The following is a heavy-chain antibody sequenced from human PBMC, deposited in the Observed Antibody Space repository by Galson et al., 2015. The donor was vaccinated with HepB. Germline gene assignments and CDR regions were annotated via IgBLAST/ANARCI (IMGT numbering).Heavy chain of an antibody. CDR2: ISSDYPSK. J-gene: IGHJ1*01. Sequence: SLRLSCAVSGFTFSRRAFHWVRQAPGRGLEWVALISSDYPSKFSADSVIGRLTMSRDNSKDTVDLQMIRLRDEDTAVYCCASDCDGSCSFYNMLRDWGQGTMVTVSS. CDR1: GFTFSRRA. D-gene: IGHD3-10*01. CDR3: ASDCDGSCSFYNMLRD. V-gene: IGHV3-30*07.